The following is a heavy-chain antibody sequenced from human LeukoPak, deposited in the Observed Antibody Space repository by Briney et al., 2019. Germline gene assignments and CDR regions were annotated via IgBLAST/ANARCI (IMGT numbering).Heavy chain of an antibody. CDR1: GFAFSNFA. D-gene: IGHD3-16*01. CDR3: AKDRAGWGTTYYFDY. Sequence: GGSLRLSCAASGFAFSNFAMHWVRQAPGKGLEWVAVISYDGSNKYYADSVKGRFTISRDNSKNTLYLQMNSLRAEDTAVYYCAKDRAGWGTTYYFDYWGQGTLVTVSS. J-gene: IGHJ4*02. V-gene: IGHV3-30*18. CDR2: ISYDGSNK.